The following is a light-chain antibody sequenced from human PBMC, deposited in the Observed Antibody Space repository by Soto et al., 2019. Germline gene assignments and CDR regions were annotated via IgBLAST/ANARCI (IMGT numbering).Light chain of an antibody. CDR3: QQYNSYWGT. CDR2: DAS. Sequence: DIQMTQSPSTLSASVGDRVTITCRASQSISSWLAWYQQKPGKAPKLLIYDASSLESGVPSRFSGSGSGTEFTLTISSLQPDDFATYYCQQYNSYWGTFGQGTKADIK. CDR1: QSISSW. V-gene: IGKV1-5*01. J-gene: IGKJ1*01.